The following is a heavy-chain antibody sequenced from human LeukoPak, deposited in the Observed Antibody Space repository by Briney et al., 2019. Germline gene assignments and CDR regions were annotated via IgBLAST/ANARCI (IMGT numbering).Heavy chain of an antibody. J-gene: IGHJ6*03. CDR1: GYTFTSYD. D-gene: IGHD2-15*01. CDR3: ARGRRCSGGRCDYYYMDV. Sequence: GASVKVSCKASGYTFTSYDINWVRQATGQGLEWMGWMNPNSGNTGYAQKFQGRVTMTRNTSISTAYMELSSLRSEDTAVYYCARGRRCSGGRCDYYYMDVWGKGTTVTVSS. CDR2: MNPNSGNT. V-gene: IGHV1-8*01.